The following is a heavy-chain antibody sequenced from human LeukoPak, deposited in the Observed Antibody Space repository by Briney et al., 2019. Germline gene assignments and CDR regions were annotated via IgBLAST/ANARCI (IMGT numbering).Heavy chain of an antibody. CDR2: ISYDGSNK. CDR1: GFTFSSYA. Sequence: GGSLRLSCAASGFTFSSYAMHWVRQAPGKGLEWVAVISYDGSNKYYADSVKGRFTISRDNSKNTLYLQMNSLRAEDTAVYYCARDRLWFGELSGSCWFDPWGQGTLVTVSS. J-gene: IGHJ5*02. CDR3: ARDRLWFGELSGSCWFDP. V-gene: IGHV3-30*04. D-gene: IGHD3-10*01.